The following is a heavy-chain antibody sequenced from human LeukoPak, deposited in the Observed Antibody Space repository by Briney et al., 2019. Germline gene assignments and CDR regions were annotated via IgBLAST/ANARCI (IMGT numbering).Heavy chain of an antibody. CDR2: ISYDGSNK. D-gene: IGHD5-12*01. Sequence: QFGGSLRLSCAASGFTFSSYAMHWVRQAPGKGLEWVAVISYDGSNKYYADSVKGRFTISRDNSKNTLYLQMNSLRAEDTAVYYCARVGVRGLRPPDVWGKGTTVTVSS. CDR3: ARVGVRGLRPPDV. J-gene: IGHJ6*04. V-gene: IGHV3-30-3*01. CDR1: GFTFSSYA.